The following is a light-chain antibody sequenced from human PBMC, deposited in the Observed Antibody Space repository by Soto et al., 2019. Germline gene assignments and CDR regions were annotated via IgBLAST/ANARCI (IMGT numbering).Light chain of an antibody. V-gene: IGKV3-20*01. CDR1: QSISDT. CDR3: QQYISSPRT. CDR2: GAS. Sequence: EIVMTQSPATLSVSPGGRATLSCRASQSISDTLAWYQQKPGQAPRLLIYGASSRATGIPDRFSGSGSGTDFTLTISRLEPEDFAVYYCQQYISSPRTFGQGTKVDIK. J-gene: IGKJ1*01.